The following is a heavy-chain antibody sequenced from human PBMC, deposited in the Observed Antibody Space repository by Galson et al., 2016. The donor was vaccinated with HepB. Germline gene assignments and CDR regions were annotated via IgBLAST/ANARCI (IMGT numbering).Heavy chain of an antibody. CDR1: GFTFSSYG. Sequence: SLRLSCAASGFTFSSYGMHWVRQAPDKGLEWVAVIWYDGSNKYYADSVKGRITISRDNSKNTLFLQIISLRAEDTAVYYCAREMAIAAAATFDYWGQGTLVTVSS. V-gene: IGHV3-33*01. D-gene: IGHD6-13*01. J-gene: IGHJ4*02. CDR3: AREMAIAAAATFDY. CDR2: IWYDGSNK.